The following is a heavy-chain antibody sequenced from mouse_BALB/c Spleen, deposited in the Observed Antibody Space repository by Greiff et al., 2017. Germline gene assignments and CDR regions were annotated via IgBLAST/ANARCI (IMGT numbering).Heavy chain of an antibody. V-gene: IGHV5-12-2*01. CDR1: GFTFSSYT. CDR3: ARHTDLLWAPFDY. Sequence: EVQGVESGGGLVQPGGSLKLSCAASGFTFSSYTMSWVRQTPEKRLEWVAYISNGGGSTYYPDTVKGRFTISRDNAKNTLYLQMSSLKSEDTAMYYCARHTDLLWAPFDYWGQGTTLTVSS. J-gene: IGHJ2*01. CDR2: ISNGGGST. D-gene: IGHD2-1*01.